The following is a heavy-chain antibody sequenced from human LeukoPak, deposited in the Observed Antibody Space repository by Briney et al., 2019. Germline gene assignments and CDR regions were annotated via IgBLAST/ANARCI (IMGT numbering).Heavy chain of an antibody. D-gene: IGHD6-13*01. V-gene: IGHV4-4*07. Sequence: SETLSLTCSVSGGSISADYWIWIRQPAGKGLEYIGRYYPNGNTNYNPSLQSRVTISVDTSKNQFSLKLSSVTAADTAVYYCARDGHSSSWYNWFDPWGQGTLVTVSS. CDR3: ARDGHSSSWYNWFDP. CDR2: YYPNGNT. CDR1: GGSISADY. J-gene: IGHJ5*02.